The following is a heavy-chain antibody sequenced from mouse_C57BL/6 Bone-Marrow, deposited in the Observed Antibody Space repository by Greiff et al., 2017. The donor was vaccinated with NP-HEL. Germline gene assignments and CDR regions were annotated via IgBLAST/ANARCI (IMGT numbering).Heavy chain of an antibody. D-gene: IGHD2-3*01. CDR2: INPSNGGT. CDR3: ARVVYDGYYDWYFDV. V-gene: IGHV1-53*01. CDR1: GYTFTSYW. Sequence: VQLQQPGTELVKPGASVKLSCKASGYTFTSYWMHWVKQRPGQGLEWIGNINPSNGGTNYNEKFKSKATLTVDKSSSTAYMQLSSLTSEDSAVYDCARVVYDGYYDWYFDVWGTGTTVTVSS. J-gene: IGHJ1*03.